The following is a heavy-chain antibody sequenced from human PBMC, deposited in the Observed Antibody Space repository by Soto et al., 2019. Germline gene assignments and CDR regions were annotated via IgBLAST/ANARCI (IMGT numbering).Heavy chain of an antibody. V-gene: IGHV2-5*02. CDR1: GFSLSSTEEG. D-gene: IGHD2-21*02. CDR2: IYWDDEK. CDR3: AHESCSGADCYPTPYFDY. J-gene: IGHJ4*02. Sequence: QITLKESGPTLGKPTQTLTLTCTFSGFSLSSTEEGVGWFRQPPGKAPEWLALIYWDDEKRYSPALKTRLTIPKDTSKNQVVLTMTNVDPVDTATYSCAHESCSGADCYPTPYFDYWGQGILVTVSS.